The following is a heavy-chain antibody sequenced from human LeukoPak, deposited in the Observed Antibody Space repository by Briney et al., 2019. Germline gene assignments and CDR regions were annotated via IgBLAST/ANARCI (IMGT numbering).Heavy chain of an antibody. V-gene: IGHV3-23*01. D-gene: IGHD1-26*01. J-gene: IGHJ4*02. CDR1: GVIFSRSA. CDR3: AKVGPGGSLDY. CDR2: ISGSGGST. Sequence: AGAPRLLSGASGVIFSRSAIIWVRRAPGKGLEWVSAISGSGGSTYYADSVKGRFTISRDNSKNTLYLQMNSLRAEDTAVYYCAKVGPGGSLDYWGQGTLVTVSS.